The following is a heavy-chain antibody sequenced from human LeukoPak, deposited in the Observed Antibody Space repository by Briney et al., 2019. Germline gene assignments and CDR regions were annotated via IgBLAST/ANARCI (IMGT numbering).Heavy chain of an antibody. Sequence: GGSLRLSCAASGFTFDDYAMHWVRQAPGKGLEWVSGISWNSGSIGYADSVKGRFTISRDNAKNSLYLQMNSLRAEDTALYYCAKDRYRRSLYYLDYWGQGTLVTVSS. D-gene: IGHD1-26*01. CDR2: ISWNSGSI. CDR3: AKDRYRRSLYYLDY. CDR1: GFTFDDYA. V-gene: IGHV3-9*01. J-gene: IGHJ4*02.